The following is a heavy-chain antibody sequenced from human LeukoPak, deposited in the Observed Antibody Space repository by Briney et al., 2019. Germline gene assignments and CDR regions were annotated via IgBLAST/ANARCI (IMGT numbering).Heavy chain of an antibody. J-gene: IGHJ4*02. CDR3: GSQQMVWG. Sequence: PGRSLRLSCAAPGFTFSSYGMHWVRQAPGKGLEWVAVIWYDGSNKYYADSLKGRFTISRDNSKNMLYLQMNSLRAEDTAVYYCGSQQMVWGWGQGTLVTVSS. CDR1: GFTFSSYG. CDR2: IWYDGSNK. D-gene: IGHD6-13*01. V-gene: IGHV3-33*01.